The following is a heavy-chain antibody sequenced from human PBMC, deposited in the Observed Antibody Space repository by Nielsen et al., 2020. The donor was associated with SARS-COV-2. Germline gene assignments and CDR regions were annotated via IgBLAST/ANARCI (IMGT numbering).Heavy chain of an antibody. Sequence: SETLSLTCSVSGDSISGSDYYWTRIRQPPGKGLEWIGYIYYSGYTSYNPSLKSRVTISVDTSENQFSLELRSVTAADTAVYYCARDAYGDSSFYSYGLDVWGQGTTVAVSS. CDR3: ARDAYGDSSFYSYGLDV. CDR2: IYYSGYT. J-gene: IGHJ6*02. V-gene: IGHV4-30-4*01. D-gene: IGHD4-17*01. CDR1: GDSISGSDYY.